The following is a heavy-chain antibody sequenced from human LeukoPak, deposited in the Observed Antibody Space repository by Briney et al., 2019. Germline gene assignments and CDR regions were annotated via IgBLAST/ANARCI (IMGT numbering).Heavy chain of an antibody. J-gene: IGHJ6*03. Sequence: KPSETLSLTCAVYGGSFSGYYWSWIRQPPGKGLEWIGEINHSGSTNYNPSLKSRVTISVDTSKNQFSLKLSSVTAADTAVYYCASGAFDYGDYGDYYYYMDVWGKGTTVTVSS. CDR1: GGSFSGYY. D-gene: IGHD4-17*01. CDR2: INHSGST. V-gene: IGHV4-34*01. CDR3: ASGAFDYGDYGDYYYYMDV.